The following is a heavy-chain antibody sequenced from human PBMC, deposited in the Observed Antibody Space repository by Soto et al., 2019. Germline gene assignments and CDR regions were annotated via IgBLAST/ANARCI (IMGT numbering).Heavy chain of an antibody. CDR3: ARGVFDYYNNSGYSPDY. D-gene: IGHD3-22*01. Sequence: GGSLRLSCEGSGFTSSSYVMHWVRQAPGKGLEWVALISYDGSKKNYADSVKGRFTISRDSSISRDSSKNMMYLQMNSLRPEDTAVYYCARGVFDYYNNSGYSPDYWGQGXLVTVYS. J-gene: IGHJ4*02. CDR1: GFTSSSYV. CDR2: ISYDGSKK. V-gene: IGHV3-30-3*01.